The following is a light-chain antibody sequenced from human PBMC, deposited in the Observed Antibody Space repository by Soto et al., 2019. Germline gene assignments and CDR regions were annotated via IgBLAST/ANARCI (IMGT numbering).Light chain of an antibody. Sequence: DIQMTQSPSSLSASVGDRVTITCRASQSLSSRLTWYQQKPGEAPKLLIYETSSLQSGVPSRFSGSGSETDFTLTINSLQPEDFATYYCQQSHSSPRTFGQGTTV. V-gene: IGKV1-39*01. J-gene: IGKJ1*01. CDR3: QQSHSSPRT. CDR1: QSLSSR. CDR2: ETS.